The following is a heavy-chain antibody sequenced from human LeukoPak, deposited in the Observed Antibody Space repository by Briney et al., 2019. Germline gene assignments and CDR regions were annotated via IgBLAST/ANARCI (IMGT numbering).Heavy chain of an antibody. CDR1: GFTLSTYS. V-gene: IGHV3-21*01. J-gene: IGHJ3*02. D-gene: IGHD1-20*01. CDR3: ALTYISGIVDAFDI. CDR2: ISRSSSYI. Sequence: GGSLRLSCAASGFTLSTYSMNWVRQAPGKGLEWVSSISRSSSYIYYADSVKGRFTISRDNAKNSLYLQMNSLRAKATAVYYCALTYISGIVDAFDIWGQGTMVTVSS.